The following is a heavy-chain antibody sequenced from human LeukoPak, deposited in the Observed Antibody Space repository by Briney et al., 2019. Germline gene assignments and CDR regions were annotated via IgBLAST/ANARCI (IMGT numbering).Heavy chain of an antibody. CDR3: ARVMMGATVTTFHYYCMDV. CDR2: ITSSSSHI. V-gene: IGHV3-21*01. CDR1: GFTFSHYC. Sequence: GGSLRLSCAASGFTFSHYCIDWVRQAPGKGLERVASITSSSSHIYYADSVKGRFTISRDNAKNALYLQMNSLRAEDTAIYYCARVMMGATVTTFHYYCMDVWGVGTTVTVSS. J-gene: IGHJ6*03. D-gene: IGHD4-11*01.